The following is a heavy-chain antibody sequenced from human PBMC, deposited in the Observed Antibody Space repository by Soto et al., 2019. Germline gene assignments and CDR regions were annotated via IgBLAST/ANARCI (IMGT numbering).Heavy chain of an antibody. CDR2: IYYSGST. CDR1: GGSISSSSYY. V-gene: IGHV4-39*02. Sequence: SETLSLTCTVSGGSISSSSYYWGWIRQPPGKGLEWIGSIYYSGSTYYNPSLKSRVTISVDTSKNQFSLKLSSVTAADTAVYYGARERRFLEWLLRPWGKGTLVTVAS. D-gene: IGHD3-3*01. J-gene: IGHJ4*02. CDR3: ARERRFLEWLLRP.